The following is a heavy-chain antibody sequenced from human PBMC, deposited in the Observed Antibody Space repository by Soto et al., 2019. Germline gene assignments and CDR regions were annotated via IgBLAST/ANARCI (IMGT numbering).Heavy chain of an antibody. Sequence: TLSVTCTVSGGSISSGDYYWSWIRQPPGKGLEWIGYIYYSGSTYYNPSLKSRVTITVDTSKNQFSLKLSSVTAADTAVYYCARADGIPRAFRYYYDSSGYLWGQGTLVTVSS. D-gene: IGHD3-22*01. CDR3: ARADGIPRAFRYYYDSSGYL. J-gene: IGHJ4*02. CDR1: GGSISSGDYY. V-gene: IGHV4-30-4*01. CDR2: IYYSGST.